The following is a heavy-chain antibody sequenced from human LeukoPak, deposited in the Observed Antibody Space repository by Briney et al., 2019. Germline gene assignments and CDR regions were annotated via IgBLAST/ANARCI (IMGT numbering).Heavy chain of an antibody. CDR3: ARHLGVSYYDSSGFFDY. D-gene: IGHD3-22*01. Sequence: GGSLRLSCAASGFTFSSYAMSWVRQAPGKGLEWVSAISGSGGSTYYADSVKGRFTISRDNAKNSLYLQMNSLRAEDTAVYYCARHLGVSYYDSSGFFDYWGQGTLVTVSS. J-gene: IGHJ4*02. V-gene: IGHV3-23*01. CDR2: ISGSGGST. CDR1: GFTFSSYA.